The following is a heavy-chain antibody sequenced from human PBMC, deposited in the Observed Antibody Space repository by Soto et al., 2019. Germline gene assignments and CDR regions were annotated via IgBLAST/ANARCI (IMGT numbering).Heavy chain of an antibody. Sequence: SVKVSCKASGGTFSSYTISWVRQAPGQGLEWMGRIIPILGIANYAQKFQGRVTITADKSTSTAYMELSSLRSEDTAVYYCARESAVVVVAATLLGAFDIWGQGTMVTVSS. CDR2: IIPILGIA. D-gene: IGHD2-15*01. CDR1: GGTFSSYT. CDR3: ARESAVVVVAATLLGAFDI. V-gene: IGHV1-69*04. J-gene: IGHJ3*02.